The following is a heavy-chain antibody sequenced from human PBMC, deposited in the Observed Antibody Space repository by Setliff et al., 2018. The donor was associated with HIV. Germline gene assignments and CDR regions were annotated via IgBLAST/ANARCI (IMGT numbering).Heavy chain of an antibody. Sequence: PGGSLRLSCAASGFTFNNAWMSWVRQAPGKGLEWVGLIKSKTDGGTTDYAAPVKGRFTISRDDSRNTLYLQMSSLKTEDTAVYYCTRMPNESGSYDAFDVWGQGTMVTVSS. J-gene: IGHJ3*01. D-gene: IGHD1-26*01. CDR1: GFTFNNAW. CDR3: TRMPNESGSYDAFDV. CDR2: IKSKTDGGTT. V-gene: IGHV3-15*01.